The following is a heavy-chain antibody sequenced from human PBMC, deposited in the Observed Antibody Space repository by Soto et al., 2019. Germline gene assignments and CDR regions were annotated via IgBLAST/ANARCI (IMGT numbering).Heavy chain of an antibody. D-gene: IGHD3-10*01. CDR1: GYRFTSYG. CDR3: ARVWFQVGDPLYFDY. Sequence: QVQLVQSGPEVKKPGASVKVSCKASGYRFTSYGFTWVRQAPGQGLEWMGWISAYNGNTNYAQKLQGRVTMTKDTSTSTAYMELRSLRSDDTAVYYCARVWFQVGDPLYFDYWGQGTLVTVSS. J-gene: IGHJ4*02. V-gene: IGHV1-18*01. CDR2: ISAYNGNT.